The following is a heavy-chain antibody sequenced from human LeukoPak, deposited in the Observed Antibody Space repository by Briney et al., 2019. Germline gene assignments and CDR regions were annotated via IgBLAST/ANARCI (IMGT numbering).Heavy chain of an antibody. CDR3: ARGAAAGVVGWLDP. CDR2: ISSSGSTT. V-gene: IGHV3-11*04. Sequence: GGSLRLSCAASGFTFSDYYMSWIRQAPGKGLEWVSYISSSGSTTYYADSVKGRFTISRDNAKNSLYLQLNSLRAEDTAVYDWARGAAAGVVGWLDPWGQGTLVTVSS. CDR1: GFTFSDYY. J-gene: IGHJ5*02. D-gene: IGHD6-13*01.